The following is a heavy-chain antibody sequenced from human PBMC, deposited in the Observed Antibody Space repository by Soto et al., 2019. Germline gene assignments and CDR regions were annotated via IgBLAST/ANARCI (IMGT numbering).Heavy chain of an antibody. CDR1: GYTFTSYG. V-gene: IGHV1-18*04. J-gene: IGHJ4*02. Sequence: QVQLVQSGAEVKKPGASVKVSCKASGYTFTSYGISWVRQAPGQGLEWMGWISAYNGNTNYAQKLQGRVTMTTDTSTSTAYIELRSLRSDDTAVYYCAREVYGVGATTGLFDYWGQGTLVTVSS. CDR2: ISAYNGNT. CDR3: AREVYGVGATTGLFDY. D-gene: IGHD1-26*01.